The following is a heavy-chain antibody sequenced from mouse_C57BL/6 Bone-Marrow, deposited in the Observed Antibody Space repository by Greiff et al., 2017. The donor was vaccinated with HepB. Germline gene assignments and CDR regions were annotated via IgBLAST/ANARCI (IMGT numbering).Heavy chain of an antibody. Sequence: EVQGVESGGDLVKPGGSLKLSCAASGFTFSSYGMSWVRQTPDKRLEWVATISSGGSYTYYPDSVKGRFTISRDNAKNTLYLQMSSLKSEDTAMYYCARHGATVPADWGQGTTLTVSS. V-gene: IGHV5-6*01. CDR2: ISSGGSYT. CDR1: GFTFSSYG. J-gene: IGHJ2*01. CDR3: ARHGATVPAD. D-gene: IGHD1-1*01.